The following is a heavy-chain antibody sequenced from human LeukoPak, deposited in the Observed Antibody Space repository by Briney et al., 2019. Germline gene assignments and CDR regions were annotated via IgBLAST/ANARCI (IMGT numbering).Heavy chain of an antibody. Sequence: QSGGSLRLSRAASGFTFSSYAMSWVRQAPGKGLEWVSAISGSGGSTYYADSVKGRFTISRDNSKNTLYLQMNSLRAEDTAVYYCAKDKRRGVLYYFDYWGQGTLVTVSS. J-gene: IGHJ4*02. V-gene: IGHV3-23*01. CDR3: AKDKRRGVLYYFDY. CDR1: GFTFSSYA. CDR2: ISGSGGST. D-gene: IGHD3-10*01.